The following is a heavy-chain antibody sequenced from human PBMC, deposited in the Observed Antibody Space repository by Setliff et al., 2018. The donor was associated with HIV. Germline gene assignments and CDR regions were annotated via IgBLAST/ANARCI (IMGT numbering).Heavy chain of an antibody. CDR1: GFTFSSYD. CDR2: IGTGGDT. Sequence: PGGSLRLSCEAPGFTFSSYDFHWVRQAAGKGLEWVSAIGTGGDTYYVDSVKGRFTISRENARNSLYLQMNSLRAGDTAVYYCAREIRTVYTGGHYFYGIDVWGQGTAVTVSS. J-gene: IGHJ6*02. CDR3: AREIRTVYTGGHYFYGIDV. D-gene: IGHD3-16*01. V-gene: IGHV3-13*01.